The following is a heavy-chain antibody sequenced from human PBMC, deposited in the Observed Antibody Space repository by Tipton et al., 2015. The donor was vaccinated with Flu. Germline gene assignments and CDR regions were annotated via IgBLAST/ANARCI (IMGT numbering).Heavy chain of an antibody. CDR1: GGSISSYY. J-gene: IGHJ4*02. Sequence: TLSLTCTVSGGSISSYYWSWIRQPPGKGLEWIGYIYYSGSTNYNPSLKSRVTISVDTSKNQFSLKLSSVTAADMAVYYCARDSYGDYEGFDYWGQGTLVTVSS. CDR2: IYYSGST. V-gene: IGHV4-59*01. CDR3: ARDSYGDYEGFDY. D-gene: IGHD4-17*01.